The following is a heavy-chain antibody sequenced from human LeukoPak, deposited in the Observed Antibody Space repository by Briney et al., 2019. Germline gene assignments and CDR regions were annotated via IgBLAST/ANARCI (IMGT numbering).Heavy chain of an antibody. CDR3: AWASSTPYYYYYGMDV. Sequence: ASVKVSCKASGYTFTGYYMHWVRQAPGQGLEWMGWINPNSGNTGYAQKFQGRVTMTRNTSISTAYMELSSLRSEDTAVYYCAWASSTPYYYYYGMDVWGQGTTVTVSS. D-gene: IGHD2-2*01. CDR2: INPNSGNT. CDR1: GYTFTGYY. J-gene: IGHJ6*02. V-gene: IGHV1-8*02.